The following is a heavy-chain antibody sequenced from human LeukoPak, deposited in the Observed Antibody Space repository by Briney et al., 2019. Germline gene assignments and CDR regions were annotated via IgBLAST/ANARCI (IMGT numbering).Heavy chain of an antibody. CDR1: GGSISSGGYY. V-gene: IGHV4-31*03. CDR3: ARAVVLRFLEWLPDYFDY. J-gene: IGHJ4*02. D-gene: IGHD3-3*01. Sequence: SETLSLTCTVSGGSISSGGYYWSWIRQHPGKGLEWIGYIYYSGSTYYNPSLKSRVTISVDTSKNQFSLKLSSATAADTAVYYCARAVVLRFLEWLPDYFDYWGQGTLVTVSS. CDR2: IYYSGST.